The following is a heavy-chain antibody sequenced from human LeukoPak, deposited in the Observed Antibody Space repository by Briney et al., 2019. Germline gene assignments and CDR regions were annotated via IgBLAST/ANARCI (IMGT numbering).Heavy chain of an antibody. Sequence: GGSLRLSCAAPGFTFSSYAMSWVRQAPGKGLEWVSAISGSGGSTYYADSVRGRFTISRDNSKDTLYLQMNSLRAEDTAVYYCAKDLSYYDSSGYTGFDYWGQGTLVTVSS. CDR1: GFTFSSYA. CDR2: ISGSGGST. J-gene: IGHJ4*02. D-gene: IGHD3-22*01. CDR3: AKDLSYYDSSGYTGFDY. V-gene: IGHV3-23*01.